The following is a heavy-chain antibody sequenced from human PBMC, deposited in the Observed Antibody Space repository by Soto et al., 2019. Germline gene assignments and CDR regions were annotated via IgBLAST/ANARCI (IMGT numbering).Heavy chain of an antibody. V-gene: IGHV3-30-3*01. CDR2: ISYDGSNK. CDR1: GFTFSSYA. Sequence: QVQLVESGGGVVQPGRSLRLSCAASGFTFSSYAMHWVRQAPGKGLEWVAVISYDGSNKYYADSVKGRFTISRDNSKNTLYLQMNSLRAEGTAVYYCARSHPLVVDLTVGMDVWGQGTTVTVSS. J-gene: IGHJ6*02. CDR3: ARSHPLVVDLTVGMDV. D-gene: IGHD3-16*02.